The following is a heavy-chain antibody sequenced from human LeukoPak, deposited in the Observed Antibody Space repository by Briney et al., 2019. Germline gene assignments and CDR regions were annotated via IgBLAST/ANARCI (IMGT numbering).Heavy chain of an antibody. V-gene: IGHV1-2*02. CDR3: ARDLSLHYYDSSGYHDY. D-gene: IGHD3-22*01. CDR2: INPNSGGT. CDR1: GYTFTGYY. J-gene: IGHJ4*02. Sequence: ASVKVSCKASGYTFTGYYMHWVRQAPGQGLEWMGWINPNSGGTNYAQKFQGRVTMTRDTSISTAYMELSRLRSDGTAVYYCARDLSLHYYDSSGYHDYWGQGTLVTVSS.